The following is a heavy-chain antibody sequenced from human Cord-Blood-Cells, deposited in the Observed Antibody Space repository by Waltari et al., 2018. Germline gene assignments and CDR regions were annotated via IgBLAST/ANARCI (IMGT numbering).Heavy chain of an antibody. CDR3: ARGRGIGAMAPFDY. CDR2: IIPIFGTA. Sequence: QVQRVQSRAEVKKPGPSVKVSCKASAGTCTSYATSWVRRAPGQGLEWMGGIIPIFGTANYAQKFQGRVTITADESTSTAYMELSSLRSEDTAVYYCARGRGIGAMAPFDYWGQGTLVTVSS. CDR1: AGTCTSYA. J-gene: IGHJ4*02. D-gene: IGHD5-12*01. V-gene: IGHV1-69*01.